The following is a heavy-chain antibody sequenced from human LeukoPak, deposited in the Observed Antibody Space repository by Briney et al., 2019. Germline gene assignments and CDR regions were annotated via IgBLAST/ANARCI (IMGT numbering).Heavy chain of an antibody. V-gene: IGHV3-21*01. CDR1: GFTFSTYS. J-gene: IGHJ6*02. D-gene: IGHD3-10*01. Sequence: GGSLRLSCAASGFTFSTYSMNWVRQAPGKGLEWVSSISSSSSYIYYADSVKGRFTISRDNAKNSLYLQMNSLRAEDTAVYYCARDRADYVMDVWGQGTTVTVSS. CDR2: ISSSSSYI. CDR3: ARDRADYVMDV.